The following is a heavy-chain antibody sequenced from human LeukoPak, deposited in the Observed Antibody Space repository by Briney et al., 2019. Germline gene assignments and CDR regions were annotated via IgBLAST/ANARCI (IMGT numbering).Heavy chain of an antibody. CDR2: ISDSGGST. Sequence: GGSLRLSCAVSGITLGNYGMSWVRQAPGKGLEWVAGISDSGGSTNYADSVKGRFTISRDNPKNTLYLQMNSLRAEDTAVYFCAKRDVVIRVILVGFHKEAYYFDSWGQGALVTVSS. D-gene: IGHD3-22*01. V-gene: IGHV3-23*01. CDR3: AKRDVVIRVILVGFHKEAYYFDS. CDR1: GITLGNYG. J-gene: IGHJ4*02.